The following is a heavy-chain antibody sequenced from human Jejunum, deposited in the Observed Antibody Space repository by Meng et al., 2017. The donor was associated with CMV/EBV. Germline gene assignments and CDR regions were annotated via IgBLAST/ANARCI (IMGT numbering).Heavy chain of an antibody. CDR1: TFSNYW. Sequence: TFSNYWMSWVRQAPGKGLEWVAIIKQDGSEKYYVDSVEGRLTISRDNAKNSLYLQMNSLRAEDTAVYYCARDWYGDYNQGDSDRLDYWGQGTLVTVSS. V-gene: IGHV3-7*01. CDR3: ARDWYGDYNQGDSDRLDY. D-gene: IGHD3-9*01. J-gene: IGHJ4*02. CDR2: IKQDGSEK.